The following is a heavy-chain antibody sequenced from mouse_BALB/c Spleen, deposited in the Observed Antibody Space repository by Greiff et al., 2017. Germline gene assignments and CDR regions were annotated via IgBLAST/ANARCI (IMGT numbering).Heavy chain of an antibody. CDR3: ARSLYYFDY. V-gene: IGHV5-6-5*01. CDR2: ISSGGST. J-gene: IGHJ2*01. CDR1: GFTFSSYA. Sequence: EVHLVESGGGLVKPGGSLKLSCAASGFTFSSYAMSWVRQTPEKRLEWVASISSGGSTYYPDSVKGRFTISRDNARNILYLQMSSLRSEDTAMYYCARSLYYFDYWGQGTTLTVSS.